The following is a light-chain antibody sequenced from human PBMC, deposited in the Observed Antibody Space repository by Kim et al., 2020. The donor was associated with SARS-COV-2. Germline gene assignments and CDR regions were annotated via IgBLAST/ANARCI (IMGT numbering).Light chain of an antibody. J-gene: IGLJ3*02. CDR3: AAWDDSLNGPV. CDR2: YSS. Sequence: ELTQPPSASGTPGQRVTISCSGSNSNIGRNTVTWYQQLPGTAPKLLIYYSSQRPSGVPDRFSGSKSGTSASLAISGLQSEDEADYYCAAWDDSLNGPVFGGVTQLAVL. V-gene: IGLV1-44*01. CDR1: NSNIGRNT.